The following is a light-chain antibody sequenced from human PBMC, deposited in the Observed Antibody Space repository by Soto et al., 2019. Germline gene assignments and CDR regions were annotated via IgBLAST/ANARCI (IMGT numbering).Light chain of an antibody. CDR2: KAT. J-gene: IGKJ2*01. Sequence: DIQMTQSPSTLSASVGDGVTITCRASQSIGSGLAWYQQKPGKAPKLLIYKATNLQTGVPSRFSGSGSGTDFSLTISSLQPVDSATYYCQHYTDFHYTFGHGTKVEI. CDR1: QSIGSG. V-gene: IGKV1-5*03. CDR3: QHYTDFHYT.